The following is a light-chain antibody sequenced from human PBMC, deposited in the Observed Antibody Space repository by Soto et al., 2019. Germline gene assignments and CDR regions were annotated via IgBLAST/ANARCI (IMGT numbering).Light chain of an antibody. CDR2: DVS. CDR3: VSFTVHYSYV. CDR1: SGDVGAYDL. Sequence: QSVLTQPASVSGSPGQSITISCTGTSGDVGAYDLVSWYQHHPGKAPRLVIYDVSRRPAGASDRFSGSKSGSTASLTISSLQAEDEADYYCVSFTVHYSYVFGTGTKVTVL. V-gene: IGLV2-14*01. J-gene: IGLJ1*01.